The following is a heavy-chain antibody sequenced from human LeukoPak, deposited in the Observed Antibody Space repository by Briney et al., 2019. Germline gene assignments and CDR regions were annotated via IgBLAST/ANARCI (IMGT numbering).Heavy chain of an antibody. CDR3: ASVYTGLYYFDY. J-gene: IGHJ4*02. D-gene: IGHD2-8*01. CDR1: GGSISSGGYY. V-gene: IGHV4-31*03. CDR2: IYYSGST. Sequence: PSETLSLTCTVSGGSISSGGYYWSWIRQHPGKGLEWIGYIYYSGSTYYNPSLKSRVTISVDTSKNQFSLKLSSVTAADTAVYYCASVYTGLYYFDYWGQGTLVTVSS.